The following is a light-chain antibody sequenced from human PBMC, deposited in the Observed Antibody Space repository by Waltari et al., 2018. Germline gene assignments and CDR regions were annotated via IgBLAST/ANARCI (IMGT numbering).Light chain of an antibody. V-gene: IGKV3-20*01. CDR1: QSINRA. CDR3: QHYVRLPAT. J-gene: IGKJ1*01. Sequence: IVLTQSPGTLSLSPGERVTISCRASQSINRALAWYQQKPGQAPRLLIYGASIRATGIPDRVSGSGSGTDFTLTISSLEPEDFAVYFCQHYVRLPATFGQGTKVEIK. CDR2: GAS.